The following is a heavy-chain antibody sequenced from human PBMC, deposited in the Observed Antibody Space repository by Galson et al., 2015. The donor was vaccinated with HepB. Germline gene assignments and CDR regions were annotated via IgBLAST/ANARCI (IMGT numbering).Heavy chain of an antibody. Sequence: SVKVSCKASGYIFTRYGISWVRQAPGQGLEWMGWISVYTGNTNYAQNLQGRVTMTTDTSTSTAYMELRSLRSDDTAVYYCARVGGTPGPRYCSSTSCYTFDYWGQGTLVTVSS. V-gene: IGHV1-18*01. J-gene: IGHJ4*02. D-gene: IGHD2-2*02. CDR2: ISVYTGNT. CDR1: GYIFTRYG. CDR3: ARVGGTPGPRYCSSTSCYTFDY.